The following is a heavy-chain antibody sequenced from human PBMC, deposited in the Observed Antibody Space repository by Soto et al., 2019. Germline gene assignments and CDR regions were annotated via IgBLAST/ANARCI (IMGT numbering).Heavy chain of an antibody. CDR3: AKGSRYDFPTHFDY. Sequence: VQVLESGGGLVQPGGSLRLSCAASGFTFSSYAMGWVRQAPGKGLEWVSVISGSGGSTYYAESVKGRFTISRDNSKNTVYLQMNSLRAEDTAVYYCAKGSRYDFPTHFDYWGQGTLVTVSS. D-gene: IGHD3-3*01. J-gene: IGHJ4*02. CDR2: ISGSGGST. V-gene: IGHV3-23*01. CDR1: GFTFSSYA.